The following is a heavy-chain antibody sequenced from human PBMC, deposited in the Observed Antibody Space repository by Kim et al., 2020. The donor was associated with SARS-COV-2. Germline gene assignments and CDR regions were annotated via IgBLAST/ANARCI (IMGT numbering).Heavy chain of an antibody. CDR3: AKDLRWNYVNYFDY. CDR1: GFTFSSYG. J-gene: IGHJ4*02. D-gene: IGHD1-7*01. Sequence: GGSLRLSCAASGFTFSSYGMHWVRQAPGKGLEWVAVISYDGSNKYYADSVKGRFTISRDNSKNTLYLQMNSLRAEDTAVYYCAKDLRWNYVNYFDYWGQG. CDR2: ISYDGSNK. V-gene: IGHV3-30*18.